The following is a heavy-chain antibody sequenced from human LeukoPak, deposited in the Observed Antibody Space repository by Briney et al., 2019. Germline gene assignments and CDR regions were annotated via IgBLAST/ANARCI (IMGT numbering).Heavy chain of an antibody. D-gene: IGHD6-13*01. CDR2: ISYDGSNK. CDR3: AKVATAAVHYYYYGMDV. Sequence: GGSLRLSCAASGFTFSIYGMHWVRQAPGKGLEWVAVISYDGSNKYYADSVKGRFTISRDNSKNTLYLQMNSLRAEDTAVYYCAKVATAAVHYYYYGMDVWGQGTTVTVSS. CDR1: GFTFSIYG. J-gene: IGHJ6*02. V-gene: IGHV3-30*18.